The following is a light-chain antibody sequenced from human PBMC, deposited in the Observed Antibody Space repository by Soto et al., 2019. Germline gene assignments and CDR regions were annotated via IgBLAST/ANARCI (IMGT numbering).Light chain of an antibody. CDR1: QSVLYSPNNKNY. J-gene: IGKJ3*01. Sequence: DIVMTQSPASLAVSLGERATINCKSSQSVLYSPNNKNYLAWFQQKPGLPPKLIIYWASTRESGVPDRFSGSGSGTDFTLTISSLQAEDVAVYYCQHYYTTPPAFGPGTKVDIK. CDR3: QHYYTTPPA. CDR2: WAS. V-gene: IGKV4-1*01.